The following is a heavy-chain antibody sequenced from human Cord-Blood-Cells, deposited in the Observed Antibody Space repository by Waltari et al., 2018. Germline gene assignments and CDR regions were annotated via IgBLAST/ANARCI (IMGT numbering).Heavy chain of an antibody. CDR3: ASSGLWFGELLN. Sequence: EVQLVESGGGLVKPGGSLRLSCAASGFTFSSYSINWVRQAPGKGLEWVSSISSSSSYIYYADSVKGRFTISRDNAKNSLYLQMNSLRAEDTAVYYCASSGLWFGELLNWGQGTLVTVSS. D-gene: IGHD3-10*01. CDR2: ISSSSSYI. J-gene: IGHJ4*02. V-gene: IGHV3-21*01. CDR1: GFTFSSYS.